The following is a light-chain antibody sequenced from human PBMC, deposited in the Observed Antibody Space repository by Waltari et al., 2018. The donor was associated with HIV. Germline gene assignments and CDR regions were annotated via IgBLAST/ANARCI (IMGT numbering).Light chain of an antibody. CDR2: EAT. V-gene: IGKV5-2*01. CDR1: QDIDDD. J-gene: IGKJ1*01. CDR3: LQHDNFPWT. Sequence: ETPPTQSPAFASATPGNQTHIPCKASQDIDDDINWYQQKPGEPAIFIIEEATTLVPGIPPRFSGSGYGTDFTLTINYMKSEDAAYYFCLQHDNFPWTFGQGTKVEIK.